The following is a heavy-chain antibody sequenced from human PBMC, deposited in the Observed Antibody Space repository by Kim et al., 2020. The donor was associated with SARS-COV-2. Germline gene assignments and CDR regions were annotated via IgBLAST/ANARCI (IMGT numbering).Heavy chain of an antibody. CDR1: GGSISSSSYY. V-gene: IGHV4-39*07. CDR3: ARSSQRYGSGSYYNPDY. Sequence: SETLSLTCTVSGGSISSSSYYWGWIRQPPGKGLEWIGSIYYSGSTYYNPSLKSRVTISVDTSKNQFSLKLSSVTAADTAVYYCARSSQRYGSGSYYNPDYWGQGTLVTVSS. J-gene: IGHJ4*02. CDR2: IYYSGST. D-gene: IGHD3-10*01.